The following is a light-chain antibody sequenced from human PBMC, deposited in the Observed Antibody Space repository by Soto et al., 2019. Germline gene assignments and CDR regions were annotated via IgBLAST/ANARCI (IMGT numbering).Light chain of an antibody. CDR2: GNN. V-gene: IGLV1-40*01. CDR1: SSNIGAGYD. J-gene: IGLJ1*01. Sequence: QSVLTQPPSVSGAPGQRVTISCTGSSSNIGAGYDVHWYQQLPGTAPKLLIYGNNNRPAGVPDRFSGSKSGTSASLAIAGLQAEDEADYFCQSYDISLSGYVLGTGTKVTVL. CDR3: QSYDISLSGYV.